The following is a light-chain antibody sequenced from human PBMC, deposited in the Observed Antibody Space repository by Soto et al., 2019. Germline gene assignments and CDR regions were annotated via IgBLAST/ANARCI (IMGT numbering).Light chain of an antibody. Sequence: EIVLTQSPDTLSLSPGERATRSCRASQRVGGNYLAWFQQKPGQAPRLLIYGASSRATGIPGRFSGSGSGTDFTLTINSLEPEDFAVYYCQHYVDSPWVFGHGTKVEIK. V-gene: IGKV3-20*01. CDR1: QRVGGNY. CDR2: GAS. CDR3: QHYVDSPWV. J-gene: IGKJ1*01.